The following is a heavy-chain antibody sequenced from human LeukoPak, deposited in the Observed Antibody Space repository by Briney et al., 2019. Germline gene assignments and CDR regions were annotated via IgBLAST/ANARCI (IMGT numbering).Heavy chain of an antibody. V-gene: IGHV4-39*07. CDR2: LYYSGST. CDR1: GGSIRSSSYY. J-gene: IGHJ2*01. CDR3: ARLPTWHFDL. Sequence: PSETLSLTCTVSGGSIRSSSYYWGWIRQPRGKGLEWIGSLYYSGSTYYNPSLKSRVTISVDTSKNQFSLKLGSVTAADTAVYYCARLPTWHFDLWGRGTLVTVSS. D-gene: IGHD4-17*01.